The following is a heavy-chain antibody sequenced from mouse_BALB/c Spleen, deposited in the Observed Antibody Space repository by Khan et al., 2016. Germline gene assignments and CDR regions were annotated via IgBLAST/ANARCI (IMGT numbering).Heavy chain of an antibody. J-gene: IGHJ1*01. D-gene: IGHD3-3*01. V-gene: IGHV2-3*01. Sequence: QVQLKQSGPGLVAPSQSLSITCTVSGFSLTSYGVSWVRQPPGKGLEWLGVIWGDGSTNYHSALISSLRISKDNSKSPVFLKLNSLQTDDTSTYYCAHGGTDFDVWGAGTTVTVSS. CDR1: GFSLTSYG. CDR2: IWGDGST. CDR3: AHGGTDFDV.